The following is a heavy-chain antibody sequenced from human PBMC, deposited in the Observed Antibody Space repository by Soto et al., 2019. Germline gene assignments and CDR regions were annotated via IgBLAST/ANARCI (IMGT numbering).Heavy chain of an antibody. J-gene: IGHJ1*01. CDR1: GRPFSSYA. V-gene: IGHV1-69*01. CDR2: IIPIFGTA. D-gene: IGHD3-22*01. CDR3: ARSYYYDSSGYHEYFQH. Sequence: QVQLLQSGAEVKKPGSSVKVSCKASGRPFSSYAISWVRQAPGPGLEWMGGIIPIFGTANYAQKFQGRVTITADDSTSTAYMELSSLRSEDTAVYYCARSYYYDSSGYHEYFQHWGQCTLVTVSS.